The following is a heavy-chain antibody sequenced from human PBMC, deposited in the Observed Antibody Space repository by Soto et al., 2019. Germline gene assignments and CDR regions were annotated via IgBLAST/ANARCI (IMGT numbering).Heavy chain of an antibody. CDR1: GGTFSSYA. CDR3: ARVQRGYSYVGFDY. Sequence: QVQLVQSGAEVKKPRSSVKVSCKASGGTFSSYAISWVRQAPGQGLEWMGGIIPIFGTAHYAQKFQDRVTHTANESTSTAYMELSSLRSEDTAVYYCARVQRGYSYVGFDYWCQGTLVTVSA. J-gene: IGHJ4*02. V-gene: IGHV1-69*01. D-gene: IGHD5-18*01. CDR2: IIPIFGTA.